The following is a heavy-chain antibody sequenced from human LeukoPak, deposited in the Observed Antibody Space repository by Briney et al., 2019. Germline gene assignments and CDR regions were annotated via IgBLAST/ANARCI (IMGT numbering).Heavy chain of an antibody. Sequence: GGSLRLSCAASGFSFSNYGMHWVRQAPGKGLEWVAVISYDVSNKYYADSVKGRFTISRDNSKNTLYLQMNSLRAEDTAVYFCARDRSSSRKYSSFDFWGQGTLVTVSS. CDR2: ISYDVSNK. D-gene: IGHD6-13*01. CDR1: GFSFSNYG. J-gene: IGHJ4*02. CDR3: ARDRSSSRKYSSFDF. V-gene: IGHV3-30*03.